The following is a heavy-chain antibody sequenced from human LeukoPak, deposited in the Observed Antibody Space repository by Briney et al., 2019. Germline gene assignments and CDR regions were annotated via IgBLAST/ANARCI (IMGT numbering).Heavy chain of an antibody. J-gene: IGHJ4*02. CDR3: ARDLGLRGSK. V-gene: IGHV3-74*01. D-gene: IGHD4-23*01. CDR2: MHGDMSDI. CDR1: GFIFSNSW. Sequence: GGSLRLSCEVSGFIFSNSWMHWVRQTPGKGLVWVSRMHGDMSDISYADSVKGRFTISRDNAKNTVYLQMNSLRGEDTAVYYCARDLGLRGSKWGQGTLVTVSS.